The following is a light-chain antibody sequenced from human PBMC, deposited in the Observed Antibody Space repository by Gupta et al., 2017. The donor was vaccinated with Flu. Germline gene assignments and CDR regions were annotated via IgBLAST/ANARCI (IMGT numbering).Light chain of an antibody. CDR3: QSYDSSLSWV. CDR1: SSNIGAGYD. CDR2: GNS. V-gene: IGLV1-40*01. J-gene: IGLJ3*02. Sequence: RVTISCTGSSSNIGAGYDVHWYQQPPGTAPKLLIYGNSNRPSGVPDRFSGSKSGTSASLAITGLQAEDEADYYCQSYDSSLSWVFGGGTKLTVL.